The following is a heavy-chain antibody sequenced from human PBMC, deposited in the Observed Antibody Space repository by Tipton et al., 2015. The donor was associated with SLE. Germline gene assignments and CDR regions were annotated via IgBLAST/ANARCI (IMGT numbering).Heavy chain of an antibody. CDR1: GVSITTGAY. V-gene: IGHV4-31*03. Sequence: TLSLTCTVSGVSITTGAYWTWIRQHPGKGLEWIGYINYSGSTHYNPSLNSRGTISVDTSKNQFSLRLSSVTAADTAIYYCVRERKSSIFGVTRDPGVPSDAYYYMDVWGKGTTVTVSS. CDR2: INYSGST. D-gene: IGHD3-3*01. J-gene: IGHJ6*03. CDR3: VRERKSSIFGVTRDPGVPSDAYYYMDV.